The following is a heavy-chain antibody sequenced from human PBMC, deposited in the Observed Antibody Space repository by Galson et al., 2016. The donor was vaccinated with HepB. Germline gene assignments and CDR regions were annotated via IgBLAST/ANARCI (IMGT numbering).Heavy chain of an antibody. J-gene: IGHJ4*02. CDR2: IVVGTGNT. CDR3: AARHQSSLHCVREGHTRTWYEDFDY. Sequence: SVKVSCRASGFTFSMSAVQWVRQARGQRLEWLGYIVVGTGNTNYAQKFHERITVSRDMSTNEVYMELRSLRSDDTAVYYCAARHQSSLHCVREGHTRTWYEDFDYWGQGILVTVSS. CDR1: GFTFSMSA. V-gene: IGHV1-58*01. D-gene: IGHD2-21*01.